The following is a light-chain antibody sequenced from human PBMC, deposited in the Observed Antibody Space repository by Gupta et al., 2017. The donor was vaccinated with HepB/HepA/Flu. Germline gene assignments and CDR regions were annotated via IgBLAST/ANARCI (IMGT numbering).Light chain of an antibody. V-gene: IGKV3-20*01. Sequence: EIVLTQSPGTLSLSPGERATLSCRASQSVSSSYLAWYQQRPGQAPRILIYGASNRATGIPDRFSSSGSGTDFTLTISRLEPEDFAVYFCQQDHSSPNTFGLGTRLEIK. CDR2: GAS. CDR3: QQDHSSPNT. J-gene: IGKJ2*01. CDR1: QSVSSSY.